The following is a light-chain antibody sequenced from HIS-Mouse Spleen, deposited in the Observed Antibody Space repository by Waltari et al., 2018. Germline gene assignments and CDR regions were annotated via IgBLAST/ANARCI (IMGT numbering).Light chain of an antibody. Sequence: EIVLTQSPGTLSLSQGERATLSCRASQSVSSSYLAWYQKKPGQAPRLLIYGASSRATGIPDRFSGSGSGTDFNLTISRLEPEDFAVYYCQQYGSSPWTFGQGTKVEIK. CDR2: GAS. V-gene: IGKV3-20*01. CDR3: QQYGSSPWT. J-gene: IGKJ1*01. CDR1: QSVSSSY.